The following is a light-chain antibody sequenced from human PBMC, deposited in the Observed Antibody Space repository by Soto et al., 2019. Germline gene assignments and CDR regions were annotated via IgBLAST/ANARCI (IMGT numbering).Light chain of an antibody. CDR2: GST. CDR1: SSNIGTGYD. V-gene: IGLV1-40*01. J-gene: IGLJ1*01. CDR3: QSYDSNLSGSV. Sequence: QSVLTQPPSVSGAPGQGVSISCSGTSSNIGTGYDVHWYQHLLGTAPKLLIYGSTHRPSGVPDRFSGSKSDTSASLAITGLQADDEADYYCQSYDSNLSGSVFGTGTKLTVL.